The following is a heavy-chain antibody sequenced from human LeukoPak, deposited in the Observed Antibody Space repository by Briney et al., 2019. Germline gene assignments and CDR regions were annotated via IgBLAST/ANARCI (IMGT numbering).Heavy chain of an antibody. CDR1: GFTVSSNY. CDR3: AREFVVAAMAFDY. D-gene: IGHD5-18*01. Sequence: GGSLRLSCAASGFTVSSNYMNWVRQAPGKGLGWVSVIYSGGNTYFADSVKGRFTISRDNSKNTLYLQMGSLRAEDMAVYYCAREFVVAAMAFDYWGQGTLVTVSS. V-gene: IGHV3-53*05. J-gene: IGHJ4*02. CDR2: IYSGGNT.